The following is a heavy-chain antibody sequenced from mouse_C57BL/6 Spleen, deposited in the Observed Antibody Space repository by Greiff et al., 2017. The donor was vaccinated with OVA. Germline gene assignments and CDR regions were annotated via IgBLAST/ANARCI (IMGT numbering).Heavy chain of an antibody. CDR1: GYAFSSYW. CDR2: IYPGDGDT. V-gene: IGHV1-82*01. D-gene: IGHD6-5*01. Sequence: QVQLQQSGPELVKPGASVKISCKASGYAFSSYWMNWVKQRPGKGLEWIGRIYPGDGDTNYNGKFKGQATLTADKSSSTAYMQLSSLTSEDSAVYFCARFPYLFDEGAWLAYWGQGTLVTVSA. CDR3: ARFPYLFDEGAWLAY. J-gene: IGHJ3*01.